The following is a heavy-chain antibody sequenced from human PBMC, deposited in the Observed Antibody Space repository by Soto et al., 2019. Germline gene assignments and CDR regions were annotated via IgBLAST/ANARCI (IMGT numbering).Heavy chain of an antibody. CDR1: GGTFSSYA. Sequence: QVQLVQSGAEVKKPGSSVKVSCKASGGTFSSYAISWVRQAPGQGLEWMGGTIPIFGTANYAQKFQGRVTSTADESTSTAYMELSSLRSEDTAVYYCARGGYSGYDDNYYYGMDVWGQGTTVTVSS. CDR2: TIPIFGTA. D-gene: IGHD5-12*01. J-gene: IGHJ6*02. V-gene: IGHV1-69*12. CDR3: ARGGYSGYDDNYYYGMDV.